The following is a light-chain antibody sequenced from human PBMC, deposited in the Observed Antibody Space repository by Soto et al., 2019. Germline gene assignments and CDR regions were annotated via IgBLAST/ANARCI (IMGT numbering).Light chain of an antibody. V-gene: IGKV3-20*01. CDR2: GAS. Sequence: EIVLTQSPGTLSLSPGERATLSCRASQSVSTTYLAWYQQKPGQAPRLIIYGASSRSTGTPDRFSGSGSGTYFTLTVSRLDPKDFAVYYVQQYGSLPRGFGRRTKPEIK. CDR3: QQYGSLPRG. J-gene: IGKJ2*03. CDR1: QSVSTTY.